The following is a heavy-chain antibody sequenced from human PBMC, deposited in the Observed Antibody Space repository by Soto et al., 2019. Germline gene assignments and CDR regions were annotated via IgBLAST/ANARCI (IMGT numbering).Heavy chain of an antibody. D-gene: IGHD3-16*01. Sequence: ASVKVSCKASGYTFTGYYMHWVRQAPGQGLEWMGWINPNSGGTNYAQKFQGWVTMTRDTSISTAYMELSRPRSDDTAVYYCARERTRGIYYYGMDVWGQGTTVTVSS. CDR3: ARERTRGIYYYGMDV. J-gene: IGHJ6*02. CDR2: INPNSGGT. V-gene: IGHV1-2*04. CDR1: GYTFTGYY.